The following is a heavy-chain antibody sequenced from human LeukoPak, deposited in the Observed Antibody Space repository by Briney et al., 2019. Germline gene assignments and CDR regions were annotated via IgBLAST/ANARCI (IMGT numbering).Heavy chain of an antibody. D-gene: IGHD3-10*01. CDR3: ARAMSGSYYNYYYYYMDV. Sequence: GESLKISCKGSGYSFTSYWIGWVRQMPGKGLEWMGIIYPGDSDTRYSPSFQGQVTISADKSISTAYLQWSSLKASDTAMYYCARAMSGSYYNYYYYYMDVWGKGTTVTISS. CDR2: IYPGDSDT. V-gene: IGHV5-51*01. CDR1: GYSFTSYW. J-gene: IGHJ6*03.